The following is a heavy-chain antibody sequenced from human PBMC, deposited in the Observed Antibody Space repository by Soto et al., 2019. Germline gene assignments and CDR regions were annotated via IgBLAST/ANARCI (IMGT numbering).Heavy chain of an antibody. D-gene: IGHD5-18*01. V-gene: IGHV3-30*18. CDR2: ISCDGGNA. CDR1: GFTFRSYG. Sequence: QVQLVESGGGMVQPGRSLRLSCAASGFTFRSYGMHWVRQAPGKGLEWVAVISCDGGNAHYADSVKGRFTISRDNSKNTLYLQMNSLSAEDTAVYYCAKDTVDTPMETNLGYFDYWGQGTLVTVSS. J-gene: IGHJ4*02. CDR3: AKDTVDTPMETNLGYFDY.